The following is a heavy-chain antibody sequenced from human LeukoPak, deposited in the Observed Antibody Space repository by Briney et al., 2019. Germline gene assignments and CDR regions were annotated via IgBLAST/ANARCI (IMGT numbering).Heavy chain of an antibody. V-gene: IGHV4-34*01. CDR3: ARAGSDYYDSDTFDY. D-gene: IGHD3-22*01. CDR2: INHSGST. CDR1: GGSFSGYY. Sequence: PSETLSLTCAVYGGSFSGYYWSWVRRPPGKGLEWIGEINHSGSTNYNPSLKSRVTISVDTSKNQFSLKLSSVTAADTAVYYCARAGSDYYDSDTFDYWGQGTLVTVSS. J-gene: IGHJ4*02.